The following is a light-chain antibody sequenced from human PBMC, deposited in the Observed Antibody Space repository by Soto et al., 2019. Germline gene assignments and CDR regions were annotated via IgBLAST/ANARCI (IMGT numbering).Light chain of an antibody. Sequence: DMQMTQAPSSLSASVGDRVTITCRASQGIGNYLAWYQHKPGKVPKFLIYGASTLQSRVPSRFSGGGSGTELNLTIRGLQMEDLASYYCQLYNNGRPGFGQGTRLEIK. V-gene: IGKV1-27*01. CDR3: QLYNNGRPG. CDR2: GAS. CDR1: QGIGNY. J-gene: IGKJ5*01.